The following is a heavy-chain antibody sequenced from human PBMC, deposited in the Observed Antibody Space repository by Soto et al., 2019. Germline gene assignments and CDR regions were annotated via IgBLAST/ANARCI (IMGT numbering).Heavy chain of an antibody. CDR3: ATDGPGYDFWSGFGSY. CDR2: FDPEDGET. CDR1: GYTLTELS. D-gene: IGHD3-3*01. V-gene: IGHV1-24*01. J-gene: IGHJ4*02. Sequence: ASVKVSCKVSGYTLTELSMHWVRQAPGEGLEWMGGFDPEDGETIYAQKFQGRVTMTEDTSTDTAYMELSSLRSEDTAVYYCATDGPGYDFWSGFGSYWGEGTLVTVSS.